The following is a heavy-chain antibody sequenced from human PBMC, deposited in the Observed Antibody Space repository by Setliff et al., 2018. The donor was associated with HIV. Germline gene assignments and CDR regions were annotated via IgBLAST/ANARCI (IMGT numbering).Heavy chain of an antibody. Sequence: LRLSCAASGFTFSNYDMTWVRQAPGKGLEWVSGVSGSGGSTYYADSVKGRFTISRDNSKNTLYLQMNSLRAEDTAVYYCAKDRRNSRADYWGQGTLVTVSS. D-gene: IGHD6-13*01. J-gene: IGHJ4*02. CDR2: VSGSGGST. CDR1: GFTFSNYD. CDR3: AKDRRNSRADY. V-gene: IGHV3-23*01.